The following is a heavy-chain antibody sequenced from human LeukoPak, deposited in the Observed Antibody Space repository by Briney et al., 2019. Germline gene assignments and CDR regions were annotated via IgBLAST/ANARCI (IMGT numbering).Heavy chain of an antibody. D-gene: IGHD2-2*01. J-gene: IGHJ4*02. Sequence: PSETLSLTCTVSGGSISSSSYYWSWIRQPPGKGLEWIGYIYYSGSTNYNPSLKSRVTISVDTSKNQFSLKLSSVTAADTAVYYCARADAWSTSLPIDYWGQGTLVTVSS. CDR1: GGSISSSSYY. V-gene: IGHV4-61*01. CDR3: ARADAWSTSLPIDY. CDR2: IYYSGST.